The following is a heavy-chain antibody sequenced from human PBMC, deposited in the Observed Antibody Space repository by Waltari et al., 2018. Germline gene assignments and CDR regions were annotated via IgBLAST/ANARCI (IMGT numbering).Heavy chain of an antibody. D-gene: IGHD3-22*01. J-gene: IGHJ3*02. Sequence: QVQLQESGPGLVKPSQPLSPTCYVSAVSIRSGGYFWTWVRQPAGKGLEWIGRVYSAGNTDYNPSLKSRATVSVDTSKNQFFLRLTFMAAADAAVYYCASFREYYDSSGNYFGAFDTWGQGTKVTVSS. CDR3: ASFREYYDSSGNYFGAFDT. V-gene: IGHV4-61*02. CDR2: VYSAGNT. CDR1: AVSIRSGGYF.